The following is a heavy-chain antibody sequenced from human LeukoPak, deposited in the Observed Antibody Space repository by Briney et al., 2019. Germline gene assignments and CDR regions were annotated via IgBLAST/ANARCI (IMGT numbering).Heavy chain of an antibody. J-gene: IGHJ4*02. Sequence: SETLSLTCAVYGGSFSGYYWSWIRQPPGKGLEWIGEINHSGSTNYNPSLKSRVTISVDTSKNQFSLKLSSVTAADTAVYYSARGQSITMVRGVNYFDYWGQGTLVTVSS. D-gene: IGHD3-10*01. CDR2: INHSGST. CDR3: ARGQSITMVRGVNYFDY. CDR1: GGSFSGYY. V-gene: IGHV4-34*01.